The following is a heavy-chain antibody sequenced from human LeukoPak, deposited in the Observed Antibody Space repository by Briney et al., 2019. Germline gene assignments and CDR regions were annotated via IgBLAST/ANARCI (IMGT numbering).Heavy chain of an antibody. CDR1: GFTFSNAW. J-gene: IGHJ4*02. CDR3: AKDTSFSYGDYVLDY. V-gene: IGHV3-15*01. CDR2: IKSKIDGGTT. D-gene: IGHD4-17*01. Sequence: GGSLRLSCAASGFTFSNAWMSWVRQAPGKGLEWVGRIKSKIDGGTTDYGAPVKGRLTISRDDSKNTLYLHMNSLRAEDTAVYYCAKDTSFSYGDYVLDYWGQGTLVTVSS.